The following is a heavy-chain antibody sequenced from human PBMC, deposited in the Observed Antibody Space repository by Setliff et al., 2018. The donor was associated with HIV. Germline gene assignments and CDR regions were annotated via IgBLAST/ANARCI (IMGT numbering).Heavy chain of an antibody. CDR2: TYHTGTP. Sequence: SETLSLTCSVSGYSLSSGYYWGWVRQPPGKGPEFIGSTYHTGTPYYNPSLKSRVAISVDTSNNQFFLSLTSVTAADTAVYYCARVRLELRQYWFDSWGQGSPVTVSS. V-gene: IGHV4-38-2*02. CDR3: ARVRLELRQYWFDS. CDR1: GYSLSSGYY. D-gene: IGHD1-7*01. J-gene: IGHJ5*01.